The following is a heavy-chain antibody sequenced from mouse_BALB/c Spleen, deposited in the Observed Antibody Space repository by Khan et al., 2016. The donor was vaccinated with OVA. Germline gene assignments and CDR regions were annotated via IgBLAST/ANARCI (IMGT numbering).Heavy chain of an antibody. D-gene: IGHD1-1*01. J-gene: IGHJ4*01. V-gene: IGHV3-2*02. Sequence: EVQLQESGPGLVKPSQSLSLTCTVTGYSITTNYARDWIRQFPGNKLEWMGYISYSGSTSYNPSLKSRIPITRDTPKKQFFPQLNSVTTEDTATNYCARKDYYGYALDYWGQGTSVTVSS. CDR2: ISYSGST. CDR1: GYSITTNYA. CDR3: ARKDYYGYALDY.